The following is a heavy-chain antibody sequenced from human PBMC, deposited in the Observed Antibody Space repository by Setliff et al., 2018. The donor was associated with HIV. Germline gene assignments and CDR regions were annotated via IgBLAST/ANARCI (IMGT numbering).Heavy chain of an antibody. J-gene: IGHJ3*02. V-gene: IGHV3-7*03. Sequence: GGSLRLSCAVSGFTFSNYWWSWLRQAPGKGLEWVANIKQDGREQNYVDSVKGRFTISRDNTKNSLYLQMNSLRVEDTAVYYCARDSGWSAFDMWGQGTMVTVSS. CDR1: GFTFSNYW. D-gene: IGHD2-15*01. CDR3: ARDSGWSAFDM. CDR2: IKQDGREQ.